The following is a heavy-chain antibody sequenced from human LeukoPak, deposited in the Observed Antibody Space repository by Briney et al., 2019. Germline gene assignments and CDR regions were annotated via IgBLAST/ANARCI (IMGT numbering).Heavy chain of an antibody. CDR2: ISYDGSNQ. Sequence: GGSLRLSCAASGFTFSSYGMHWVRQAPGKGLEWVAVISYDGSNQYYADSVKGRFTISRDNSKNTLHLQMNSLRAEDTAVYYCAKDSQYSGTWGSYVWGKGTTVTVSS. J-gene: IGHJ6*04. D-gene: IGHD6-13*01. CDR3: AKDSQYSGTWGSYV. CDR1: GFTFSSYG. V-gene: IGHV3-30*18.